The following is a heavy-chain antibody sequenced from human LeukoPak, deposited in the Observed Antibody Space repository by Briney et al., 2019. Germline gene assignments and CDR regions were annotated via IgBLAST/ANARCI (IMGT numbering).Heavy chain of an antibody. CDR1: GYTFTGYY. J-gene: IGHJ3*02. D-gene: IGHD1-26*01. CDR2: INPNSGGT. CDR3: ARDRIVGATDAFDI. Sequence: ASVKVSCEASGYTFTGYYMHWVRQAPGQGLEWMGWINPNSGGTNYAQKFQGRVTMTRDTSISTAYMELSRLRSDDTAVYYCARDRIVGATDAFDIWGQGTMVTVSS. V-gene: IGHV1-2*02.